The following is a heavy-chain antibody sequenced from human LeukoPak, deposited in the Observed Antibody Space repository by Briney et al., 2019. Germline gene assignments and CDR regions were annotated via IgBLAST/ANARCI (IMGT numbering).Heavy chain of an antibody. CDR3: ARDTVTGAFDI. CDR1: GFTVGSNY. D-gene: IGHD4-17*01. CDR2: IYSDGTT. Sequence: GGSLRLSCAASGFTVGSNYMSWVRQAPGKGLEWVSVIYSDGTTYYADSVKGRFTISRDNSKNTLYLQMNSLGAEDTAVYYCARDTVTGAFDIWGQGTMVTVSS. V-gene: IGHV3-53*01. J-gene: IGHJ3*02.